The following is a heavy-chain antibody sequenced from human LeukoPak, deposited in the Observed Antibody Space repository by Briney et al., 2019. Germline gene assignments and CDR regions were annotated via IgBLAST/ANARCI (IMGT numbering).Heavy chain of an antibody. V-gene: IGHV1-18*01. CDR2: ISGYNGDT. CDR3: ARSAFNKYYSDY. CDR1: GYSFTNYA. Sequence: ASVKVSCKASGYSFTNYAISWVRQAPGQGLEWMGWISGYNGDTKYAQKLQGRVTMATDTSTSTVYMELRSLGSDDTAVYFCARSAFNKYYSDYWGQGTLVTVSA. J-gene: IGHJ4*02. D-gene: IGHD3-3*01.